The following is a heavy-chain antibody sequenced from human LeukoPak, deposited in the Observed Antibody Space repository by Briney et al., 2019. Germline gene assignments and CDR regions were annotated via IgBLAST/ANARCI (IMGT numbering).Heavy chain of an antibody. CDR1: GGTFSSYA. Sequence: SVKVSCKASGGTFSSYAISWVRQAPGLGLEWMGGIIPIFGTANYAQKFQGRVTITADESTSTAYMELSSLRSEDTAVYYCARGAYDFWSGYRPHYYYYYMDVWGKGTTVTVSS. V-gene: IGHV1-69*13. CDR3: ARGAYDFWSGYRPHYYYYYMDV. D-gene: IGHD3-3*01. J-gene: IGHJ6*03. CDR2: IIPIFGTA.